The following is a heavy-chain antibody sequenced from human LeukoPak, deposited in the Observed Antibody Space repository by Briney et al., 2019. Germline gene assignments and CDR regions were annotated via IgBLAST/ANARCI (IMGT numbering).Heavy chain of an antibody. V-gene: IGHV3-53*01. Sequence: TGGSLRLSCAASGFTVSSNYMSWVRQAPGKGLEWVSVIYSGGSTYYADSVKGRFAISRDNSKNTLYLQMNSLRAEDTAVYYCARDSTSEGYYYYGMDVWGQGTTVTVSS. CDR3: ARDSTSEGYYYYGMDV. D-gene: IGHD2-2*01. CDR1: GFTVSSNY. CDR2: IYSGGST. J-gene: IGHJ6*02.